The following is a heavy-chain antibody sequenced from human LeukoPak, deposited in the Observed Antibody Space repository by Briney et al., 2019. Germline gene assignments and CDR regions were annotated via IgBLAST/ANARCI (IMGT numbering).Heavy chain of an antibody. CDR2: IYYSGST. CDR1: GGSISSSNW. D-gene: IGHD3-22*01. J-gene: IGHJ6*02. Sequence: SGTLSLTCTVSGGSISSSNWWSWVRQTPGKGLEWIGYIYYSGSTNYNPSLKSRVTISVDTSKNQFSLKLSSVTAADTAVYYCARDDNYYDSSGYRIYYGMDVWGQGTTVTVSS. CDR3: ARDDNYYDSSGYRIYYGMDV. V-gene: IGHV4-4*02.